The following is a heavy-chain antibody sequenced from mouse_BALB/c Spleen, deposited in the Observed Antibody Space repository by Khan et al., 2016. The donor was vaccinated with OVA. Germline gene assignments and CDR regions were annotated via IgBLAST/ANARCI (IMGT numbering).Heavy chain of an antibody. V-gene: IGHV9-3-1*01. CDR3: VRFHVGY. CDR1: GYTFKDYV. J-gene: IGHJ2*01. CDR2: MNTYTGEP. Sequence: QIQLVQSGPELKKPGETVKISCKAFGYTFKDYVMNWVKQSPGEGLKWMGWMNTYTGEPTYADDFEGRFAFSLETSANTAYLQISSLKDEDTATXCCVRFHVGYWGQGTALTVSS.